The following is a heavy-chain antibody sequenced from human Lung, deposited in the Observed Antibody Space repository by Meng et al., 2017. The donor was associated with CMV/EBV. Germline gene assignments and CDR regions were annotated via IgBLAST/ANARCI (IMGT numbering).Heavy chain of an antibody. D-gene: IGHD1-1*01. CDR3: ASPREGVRAFDI. J-gene: IGHJ3*02. CDR2: IYYSGST. V-gene: IGHV4-39*01. Sequence: LXCTVSGGSISSSSYYWGWIRQPPGKGLEWIGSIYYSGSTYYNPSLKSRVTISVDTSKNQFSLKLSCVTAADTAVYYCASPREGVRAFDIWGQGTMVTVSS. CDR1: GGSISSSSYY.